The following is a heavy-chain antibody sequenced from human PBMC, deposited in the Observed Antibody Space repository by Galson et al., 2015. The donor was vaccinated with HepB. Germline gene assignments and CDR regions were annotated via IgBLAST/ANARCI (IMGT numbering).Heavy chain of an antibody. CDR3: ARDDGGGITMIVVVITRDYYYYGMDV. J-gene: IGHJ6*02. CDR2: ISAYNGNT. D-gene: IGHD3-22*01. Sequence: SVKVSCKASGYTFTSYGISWVRQAPGQGLEWMGWISAYNGNTNYAQKLQGRVTMTTDTSTSTAYMELRSLRSDDTAVYYCARDDGGGITMIVVVITRDYYYYGMDVWGQGTMVTVSS. CDR1: GYTFTSYG. V-gene: IGHV1-18*04.